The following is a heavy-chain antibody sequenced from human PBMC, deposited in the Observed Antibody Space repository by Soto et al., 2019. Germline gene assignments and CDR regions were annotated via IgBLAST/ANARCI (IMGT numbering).Heavy chain of an antibody. J-gene: IGHJ4*02. Sequence: SETLSLTCTVSGDSISSSSYYWGWIRQPPGKGLEWIGSIYYSGSTSYNPSLKSRVTISVDTSKNQFSLKLSSVTAADTAVYYCATYSLDRHCSGTTCYSYYDYWGQGTLVTVSS. V-gene: IGHV4-39*01. CDR2: IYYSGST. CDR3: ATYSLDRHCSGTTCYSYYDY. CDR1: GDSISSSSYY. D-gene: IGHD2-15*01.